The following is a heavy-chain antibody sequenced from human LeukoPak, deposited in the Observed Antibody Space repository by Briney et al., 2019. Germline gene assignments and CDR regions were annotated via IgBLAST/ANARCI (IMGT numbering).Heavy chain of an antibody. CDR2: ISSSSSYI. J-gene: IGHJ4*02. CDR1: GFTFSSYN. V-gene: IGHV3-21*01. CDR3: ARKLGYIDY. Sequence: GGSLRLSCAASGFTFSSYNMNWVRQTPGKGLGWVSSISSSSSYIYYADSVKGRFTISRDNAKNSLYLQVSSLRAEDSAVYYCARKLGYIDYWGQGTLVTVSS. D-gene: IGHD2-15*01.